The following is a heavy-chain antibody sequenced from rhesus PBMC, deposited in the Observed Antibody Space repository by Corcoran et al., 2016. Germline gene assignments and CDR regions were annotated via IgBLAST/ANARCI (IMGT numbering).Heavy chain of an antibody. CDR1: GGSISGGYG. CDR2: IFCSIGRT. Sequence: QLQLQESGPGLVKPSETLSLTCAVSGGSISGGYGWRWIRHPPGKGLEWIGHIFCSIGRTYYNPFLKSRVTMYTDTSKNKFSLNLSSVTAADSAVYYCAREASSGHYFDYWGQGVLVTVSS. D-gene: IGHD6-31*01. J-gene: IGHJ4*01. CDR3: AREASSGHYFDY. V-gene: IGHV4S7*01.